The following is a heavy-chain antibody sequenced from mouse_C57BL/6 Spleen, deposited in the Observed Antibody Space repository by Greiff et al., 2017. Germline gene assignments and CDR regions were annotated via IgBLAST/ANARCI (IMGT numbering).Heavy chain of an antibody. D-gene: IGHD4-1*01. J-gene: IGHJ2*01. CDR3: TTVNWDDFDY. V-gene: IGHV14-4*01. CDR2: LDPENGDT. CDR1: GFNIKDDY. Sequence: VQLQQSGAELVRPGASVKLSCTASGFNIKDDYMHWVKQRPEQGLEWIGWLDPENGDTEYASKFQGKATITADTSSNTAYMQLSSLTSEDTAVYYCTTVNWDDFDYWGQGTTLTVSS.